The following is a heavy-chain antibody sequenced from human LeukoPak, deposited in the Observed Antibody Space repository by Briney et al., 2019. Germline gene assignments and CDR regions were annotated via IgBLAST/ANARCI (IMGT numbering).Heavy chain of an antibody. CDR1: GGTFSSYT. CDR3: ARGEYGGPNWFDP. J-gene: IGHJ5*02. CDR2: IIPIFGTA. V-gene: IGHV1-69*13. D-gene: IGHD3-16*01. Sequence: ASVKVSCKASGGTFSSYTISWVRQAPGQGLEWMGGIIPIFGTANYAQKFQGRVTITADESTSTAYMELSSLRSEDTAVYYCARGEYGGPNWFDPWGQGTLVTVSS.